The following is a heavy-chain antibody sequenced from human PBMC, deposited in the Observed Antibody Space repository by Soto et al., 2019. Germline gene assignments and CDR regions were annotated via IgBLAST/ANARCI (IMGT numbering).Heavy chain of an antibody. CDR3: ATAVLPDIVVVVAATANYYYGMDV. V-gene: IGHV3-23*01. J-gene: IGHJ6*02. CDR1: GFTFSSYA. Sequence: EVQLLESGGGLVQPGGSLRLSCAASGFTFSSYAMSWVRQAPGKGLEWVSAISGSGGSTYYADSVKGRFTISRDNSKNTQYLQMKSLRAEDTAVYYCATAVLPDIVVVVAATANYYYGMDVWGQGTTVTVS. CDR2: ISGSGGST. D-gene: IGHD2-15*01.